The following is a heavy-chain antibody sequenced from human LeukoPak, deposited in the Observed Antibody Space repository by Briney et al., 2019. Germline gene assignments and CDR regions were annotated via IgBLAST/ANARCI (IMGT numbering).Heavy chain of an antibody. CDR3: ARGAPSYCSSTSCLAYYFDY. V-gene: IGHV1-2*04. Sequence: ASVKVSCKASGYTFTGYYMHWVRQAPGQGPEWMGWINPNSGGTNYAQKFQGWVTMTRDTSISTAYMELSRLRSDDTAVYYCARGAPSYCSSTSCLAYYFDYWGQGTLVTVSS. CDR1: GYTFTGYY. J-gene: IGHJ4*02. D-gene: IGHD2-2*01. CDR2: INPNSGGT.